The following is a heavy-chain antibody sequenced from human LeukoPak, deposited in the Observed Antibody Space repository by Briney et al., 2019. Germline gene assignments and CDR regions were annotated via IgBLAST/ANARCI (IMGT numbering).Heavy chain of an antibody. CDR2: ISGSGGST. CDR3: AKGDIVVVVAATPAFDP. J-gene: IGHJ5*02. Sequence: PVGSLRLSCAASGFTFSSYAMSWVRQAPGKGLEWVSAISGSGGSTYYADSVKGRFTISRDNSKNTLYLQMNSLRAEDAAVYYCAKGDIVVVVAATPAFDPWGQGTLVTVSS. V-gene: IGHV3-23*01. CDR1: GFTFSSYA. D-gene: IGHD2-15*01.